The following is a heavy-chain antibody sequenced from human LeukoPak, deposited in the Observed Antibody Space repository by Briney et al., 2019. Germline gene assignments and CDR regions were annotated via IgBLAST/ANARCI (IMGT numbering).Heavy chain of an antibody. CDR1: GYSFTSYW. CDR3: ARHLTAGYLPNNWFDP. Sequence: GESLKISCKGSGYSFTSYWIGWVRQMPGKGLDWMGIIYPGDSDTRYSPSFQGQVTISADKSISTAYLQWSSLKASDTAMYYCARHLTAGYLPNNWFDPWGQGTLVTVSS. V-gene: IGHV5-51*01. J-gene: IGHJ5*02. D-gene: IGHD7-27*01. CDR2: IYPGDSDT.